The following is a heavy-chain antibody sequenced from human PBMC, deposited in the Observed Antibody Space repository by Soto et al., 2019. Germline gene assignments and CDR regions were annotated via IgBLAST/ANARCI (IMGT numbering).Heavy chain of an antibody. CDR3: ANLLILSYYYDSSGYYYEDS. Sequence: GGSLRHSCAASGFTFSTYAMSWVRQAPGKGLEWVSGISGSGSSTYYADSVKGRFTISRDNSKNTLYLQMNSLRAEDTAIYYCANLLILSYYYDSSGYYYEDSWGQGTLVTVSS. J-gene: IGHJ4*02. D-gene: IGHD3-22*01. CDR2: ISGSGSST. V-gene: IGHV3-23*01. CDR1: GFTFSTYA.